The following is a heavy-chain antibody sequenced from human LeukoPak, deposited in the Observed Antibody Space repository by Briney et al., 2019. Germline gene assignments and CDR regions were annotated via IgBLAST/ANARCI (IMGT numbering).Heavy chain of an antibody. V-gene: IGHV4-34*01. CDR3: AGTYYYGSGSYYP. J-gene: IGHJ5*02. CDR2: INHSGST. CDR1: GGSFSGYY. D-gene: IGHD3-10*01. Sequence: PSETLSLTCAVYGGSFSGYYWSWIRQPPGKGLEWIGEINHSGSTNYNPSLKSRVTISVDTSKNQFSLKLSSVTAADTAVYYCAGTYYYGSGSYYPWGQGTLVTVSS.